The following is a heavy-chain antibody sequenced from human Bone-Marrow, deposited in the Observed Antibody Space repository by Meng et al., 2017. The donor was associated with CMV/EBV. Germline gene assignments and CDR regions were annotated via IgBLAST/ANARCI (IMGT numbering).Heavy chain of an antibody. CDR1: GFTFSSYS. V-gene: IGHV3-48*04. CDR3: ARSNLAYCGGDCYFNTPPGRIPDY. J-gene: IGHJ4*02. CDR2: ISSSSSTI. Sequence: GESLKISCAASGFTFSSYSMNWVRQAPGKGLEWVSYISSSSSTIYYADSVKGRFTISRDNAKNSLYLQMNSLRAEDTAVYYCARSNLAYCGGDCYFNTPPGRIPDYWGQGPRVTVYS. D-gene: IGHD2-21*01.